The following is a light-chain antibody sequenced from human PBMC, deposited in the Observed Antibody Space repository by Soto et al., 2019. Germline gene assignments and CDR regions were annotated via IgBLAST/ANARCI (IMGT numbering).Light chain of an antibody. CDR2: WAS. J-gene: IGKJ2*01. CDR1: QSVLYSSNNKNY. CDR3: QQYYSSPYT. V-gene: IGKV4-1*01. Sequence: DIVMTQSPDSLAVSLGERATINCKSSQSVLYSSNNKNYLAWYQQKPGPPPKLLFYWASTRESGVPDRFSGSGSGTDFALTISSLQAEDVAVYYCQQYYSSPYTFGQGTKLEIK.